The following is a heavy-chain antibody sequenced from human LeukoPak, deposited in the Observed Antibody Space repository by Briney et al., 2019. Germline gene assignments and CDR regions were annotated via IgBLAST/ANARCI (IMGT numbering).Heavy chain of an antibody. Sequence: GGSLTLSCAASGFTFISYWMSWVRQAQGKGLEWVANIKQDGSEKYYVDSVKGRFTISRDNAKNSLYLQMNSLRAEDTAVYYCARAPLANYYYYYMDVWGKGTTVTVSS. CDR2: IKQDGSEK. CDR1: GFTFISYW. V-gene: IGHV3-7*01. CDR3: ARAPLANYYYYYMDV. J-gene: IGHJ6*03. D-gene: IGHD3-3*02.